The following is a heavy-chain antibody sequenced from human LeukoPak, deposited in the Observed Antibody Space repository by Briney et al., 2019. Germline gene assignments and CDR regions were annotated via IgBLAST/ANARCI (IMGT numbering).Heavy chain of an antibody. CDR3: AELGITMIGGV. CDR2: ISSSGSTI. CDR1: GFTFSSYE. Sequence: GGSLRRSCAGSGFTFSSYERNWVRQAPGKGRGWVSYISSSGSTIYYADSVKGRFTSSRDNAKNSLYLQMNSLRAEDTAVYYCAELGITMIGGVWGKGTTVTISS. J-gene: IGHJ6*04. D-gene: IGHD3-10*02. V-gene: IGHV3-48*03.